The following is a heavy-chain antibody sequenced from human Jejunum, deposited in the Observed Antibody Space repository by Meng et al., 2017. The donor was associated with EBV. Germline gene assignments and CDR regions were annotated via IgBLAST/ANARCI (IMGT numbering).Heavy chain of an antibody. CDR2: ISDDGSNK. CDR1: GFTFSGYA. D-gene: IGHD1-26*01. V-gene: IGHV3-30*18. J-gene: IGHJ4*02. CDR3: AKDEGYSGSYWADH. Sequence: QVLVVGSGGGLVPPGRARRLSSAASGFTFSGYAMHWVRQAPGKGLEWVAVISDDGSNKYYVDSVKGRFTISRDNSENSLYLQMNTLRAEDTAVYYCAKDEGYSGSYWADHWGQGTLVTVSS.